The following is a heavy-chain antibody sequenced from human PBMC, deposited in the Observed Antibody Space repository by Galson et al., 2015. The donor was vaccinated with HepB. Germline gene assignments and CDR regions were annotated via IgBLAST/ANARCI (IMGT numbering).Heavy chain of an antibody. V-gene: IGHV1-18*04. Sequence: SVKVSCKASGYTFTSYGISWVRQAPGQGLEWMGWISAYNGNTNYAQKLQGRVTMTTDTSTSTAYMELRSLRSDDTAVYYCARNGMGNIVVVPAASRTHYGMDVWGQGTTVTVSS. CDR2: ISAYNGNT. D-gene: IGHD2-2*01. J-gene: IGHJ6*02. CDR3: ARNGMGNIVVVPAASRTHYGMDV. CDR1: GYTFTSYG.